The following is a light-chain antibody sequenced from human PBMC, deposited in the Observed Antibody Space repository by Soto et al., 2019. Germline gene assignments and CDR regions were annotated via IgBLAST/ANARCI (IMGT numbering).Light chain of an antibody. Sequence: DIQLTQSPSFLSASVGDRVTITCRASQSISSHVAWYRQKSGKAPMLLIYAASTLQSGVPSRFSGSGAETEFTLTMSSLHPEDFATYYCQHLESFPLAFGGGPTVEI. CDR2: AAS. J-gene: IGKJ4*01. CDR1: QSISSH. V-gene: IGKV1-9*01. CDR3: QHLESFPLA.